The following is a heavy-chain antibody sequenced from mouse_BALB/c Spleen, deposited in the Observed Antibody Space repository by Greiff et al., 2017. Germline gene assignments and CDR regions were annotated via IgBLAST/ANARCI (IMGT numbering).Heavy chain of an antibody. V-gene: IGHV1-7*01. Sequence: QVQLQQSGAELAKPGASVKMSCKASGYTFTSYWMHWVKQRPGQGLEWIGYINPSTGYTEYNQKFKDKATLTADKSSSTAYMQLSSLTSEDSAVYYCASFYYYGSVDYWGQGTTLTVSS. D-gene: IGHD1-1*01. CDR2: INPSTGYT. J-gene: IGHJ2*01. CDR3: ASFYYYGSVDY. CDR1: GYTFTSYW.